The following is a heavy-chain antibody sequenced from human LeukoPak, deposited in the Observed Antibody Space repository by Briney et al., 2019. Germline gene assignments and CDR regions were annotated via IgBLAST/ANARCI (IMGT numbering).Heavy chain of an antibody. D-gene: IGHD3-22*01. CDR1: GSTLSRYW. CDR2: IKQDGSEK. V-gene: IGHV3-7*01. CDR3: AGGSGYLIEY. J-gene: IGHJ4*02. Sequence: GGSLRLSCAVPGSTLSRYWMTWVRQAPGKGLQWVANIKQDGSEKQYVDSAKGRFTISRDNVKGSLYLQMDSLRVEDTALYYCAGGSGYLIEYWGQGTLVTVSS.